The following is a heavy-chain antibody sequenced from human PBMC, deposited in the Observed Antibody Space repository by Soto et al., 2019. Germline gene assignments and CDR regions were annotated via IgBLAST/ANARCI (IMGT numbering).Heavy chain of an antibody. CDR2: IIPMFSTP. D-gene: IGHD3-9*01. V-gene: IGHV1-69*13. CDR1: GGNFRSEA. Sequence: SVKVSCKASGGNFRSEAISWVRQAPGHGLEWMGRIIPMFSTPHYAQKFQGRVTIIADESTTTVNMEMRGLTYEDTAVYYCARPQFSDILTVDGYGMDVLGQGSSVTVSS. CDR3: ARPQFSDILTVDGYGMDV. J-gene: IGHJ6*02.